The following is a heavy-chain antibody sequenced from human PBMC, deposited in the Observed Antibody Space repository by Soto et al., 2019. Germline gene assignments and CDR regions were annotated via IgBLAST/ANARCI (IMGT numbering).Heavy chain of an antibody. CDR1: GGSISSYASF. J-gene: IGHJ5*02. CDR2: ISYSGTT. D-gene: IGHD2-15*01. Sequence: QVQLQESGPGLVKPSQTLSLTCTVSGGSISSYASFWSWIRQLPGKVPEWVAFISYSGTTSYSPSLRSRVTISADTSKSQFSLNLTSVTAADTAVYYCARGGASSKWFDPWGQGTLVTVSS. CDR3: ARGGASSKWFDP. V-gene: IGHV4-31*03.